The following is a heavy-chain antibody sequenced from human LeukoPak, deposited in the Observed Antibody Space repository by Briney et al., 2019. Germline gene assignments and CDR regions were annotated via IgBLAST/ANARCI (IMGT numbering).Heavy chain of an antibody. V-gene: IGHV4-34*01. J-gene: IGHJ4*02. D-gene: IGHD3-10*01. CDR1: GGSFSGYY. Sequence: PSETLSLTCAVYGGSFSGYYWSWIRQPPGKGLEWIGEINHSGSTNYNPSLKSRVTISVDTSKNQFSLKLSSVTAADTAVYYCARDRAGQLDYWGQGTLVTVSS. CDR3: ARDRAGQLDY. CDR2: INHSGST.